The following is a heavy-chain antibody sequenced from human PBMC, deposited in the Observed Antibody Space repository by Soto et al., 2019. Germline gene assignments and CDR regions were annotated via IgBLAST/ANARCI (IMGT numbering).Heavy chain of an antibody. V-gene: IGHV1-46*01. CDR2: INPSGGST. J-gene: IGHJ5*02. D-gene: IGHD3-9*01. CDR1: GYTFTSYY. CDR3: ARVAVRYFDWLEEIYFVP. Sequence: ASVKVSCKASGYTFTSYYMHWVRQAPGQGLEWMGIINPSGGSTSYAQKFQGRVTMTRDTSTSTVYMELSSLRSEDTAVYYCARVAVRYFDWLEEIYFVPLDQGTLVSVSS.